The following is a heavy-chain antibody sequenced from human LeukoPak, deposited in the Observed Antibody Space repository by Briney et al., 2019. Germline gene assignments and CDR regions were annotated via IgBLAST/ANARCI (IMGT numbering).Heavy chain of an antibody. CDR1: GGSFSGYF. V-gene: IGHV4-34*01. J-gene: IGHJ4*02. CDR3: ARGPPLTYDGSGYYFFDY. D-gene: IGHD3-22*01. Sequence: SETLSLTCAVYGGSFSGYFWTWIRQPPGKGLEWIGEINHGGSTNYNPSLKSRVTISVDTSKNHFSLKLSSLTAADTAVYYCARGPPLTYDGSGYYFFDYWGQGTQVTVSS. CDR2: INHGGST.